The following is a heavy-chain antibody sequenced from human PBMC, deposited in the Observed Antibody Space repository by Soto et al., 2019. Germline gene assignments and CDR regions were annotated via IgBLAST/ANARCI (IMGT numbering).Heavy chain of an antibody. CDR3: ARKIAYCGGDCYSDWYFDL. CDR2: IYSGGST. V-gene: IGHV3-53*01. D-gene: IGHD2-21*02. J-gene: IGHJ2*01. Sequence: PGGFLRLSCAASGFTVSSNYMSWVRQAPGKGLEWVSVIYSGGSTYYADSVKGRFTISRDNSKNTLYLQMNSLRAEDTAVYYCARKIAYCGGDCYSDWYFDLWGRGTLVTVSS. CDR1: GFTVSSNY.